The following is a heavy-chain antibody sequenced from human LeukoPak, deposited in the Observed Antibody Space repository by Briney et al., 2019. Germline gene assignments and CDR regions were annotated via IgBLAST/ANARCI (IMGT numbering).Heavy chain of an antibody. D-gene: IGHD6-13*01. CDR3: ARHGASSSSWYFYWYFDL. V-gene: IGHV4-39*01. J-gene: IGHJ2*01. CDR1: GGSISSSSYY. CDR2: IYYSGST. Sequence: SETLSLTCTVSGGSISSSSYYWGWIRQPPGKGLEWIGSIYYSGSTYYNPSLKSRVTISVDTSKNQFSLKLSSVTAADTAVYYCARHGASSSSWYFYWYFDLWGRGTLVTVSS.